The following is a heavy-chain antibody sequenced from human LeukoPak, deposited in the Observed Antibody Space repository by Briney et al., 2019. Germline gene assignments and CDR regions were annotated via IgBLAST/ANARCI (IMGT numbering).Heavy chain of an antibody. V-gene: IGHV3-13*01. J-gene: IGHJ6*03. D-gene: IGHD3-10*01. CDR2: IDTAGDT. CDR3: AKYKSGWGYYYYYMDV. Sequence: GGSLRLSCAASGFIFSNYDMHWVRQVTGKGLEWVSAIDTAGDTYYPGSVKGRFTISRENAKNSLYLQMNSLRAEDTAVYYCAKYKSGWGYYYYYMDVWGKGTTVTISS. CDR1: GFIFSNYD.